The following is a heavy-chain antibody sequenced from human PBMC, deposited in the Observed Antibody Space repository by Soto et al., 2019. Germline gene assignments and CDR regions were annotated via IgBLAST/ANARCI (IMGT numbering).Heavy chain of an antibody. V-gene: IGHV1-69*12. J-gene: IGHJ5*02. CDR2: IIPIFGTA. D-gene: IGHD1-7*01. CDR1: GGTFSSYA. Sequence: QVQLVQSGAEVKKPGSSVKVSCKASGGTFSSYAISWVRQAPGQGLEWMGGIIPIFGTANYAQKFQGRVTITADESTSTAYMELSSLRSEDTAVYYCASDRQLDLPSSYWFDPWGQGTLVTVSS. CDR3: ASDRQLDLPSSYWFDP.